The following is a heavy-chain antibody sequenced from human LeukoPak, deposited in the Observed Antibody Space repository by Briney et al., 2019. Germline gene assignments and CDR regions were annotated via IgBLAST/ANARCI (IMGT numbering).Heavy chain of an antibody. Sequence: GGSLRLSCAASGFTFSNHGMLWVRQAPGKGLEWVAFIRYDGSNQYYADSVKGRFTISRDSSKNTLYLQMNSLRDEDTAVYYCAKEVGVTTRGSFAYWGQGTLVTVYS. CDR2: IRYDGSNQ. V-gene: IGHV3-30*02. CDR1: GFTFSNHG. CDR3: AKEVGVTTRGSFAY. J-gene: IGHJ4*02. D-gene: IGHD1-26*01.